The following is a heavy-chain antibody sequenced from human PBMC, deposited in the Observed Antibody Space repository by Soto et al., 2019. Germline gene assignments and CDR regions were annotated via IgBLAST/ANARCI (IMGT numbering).Heavy chain of an antibody. CDR1: GGSIISSNW. D-gene: IGHD3-10*01. CDR2: IHHSECT. Sequence: SETLSLTSSVSGGSIISSNWWSWVRQTPAKGLEWTGEIHHSECTNYNQSLKSRVTISVDTSKNQFSLKLGSVPAADTAVYYCARGRAISYYYGSGSYFHWGQGTLVTVSS. CDR3: ARGRAISYYYGSGSYFH. V-gene: IGHV4-4*02. J-gene: IGHJ4*02.